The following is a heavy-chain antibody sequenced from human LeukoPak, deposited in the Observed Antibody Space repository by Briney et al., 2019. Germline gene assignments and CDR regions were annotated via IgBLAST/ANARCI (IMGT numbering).Heavy chain of an antibody. Sequence: GGSLRLSCAASEFSVGSNHMTWVRQAPGKGLEWVAVISYDESFKYYSDSVKGRFTISRDNSKNTLYLQMNSLRAEDTAVYYCAKVVFIAAAGEFDYWGQGTLVTVSS. D-gene: IGHD6-13*01. J-gene: IGHJ4*02. V-gene: IGHV3-30*18. CDR3: AKVVFIAAAGEFDY. CDR2: ISYDESFK. CDR1: EFSVGSNH.